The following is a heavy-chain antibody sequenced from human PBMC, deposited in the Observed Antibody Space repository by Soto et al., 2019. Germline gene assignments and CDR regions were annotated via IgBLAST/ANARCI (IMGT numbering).Heavy chain of an antibody. D-gene: IGHD4-17*01. V-gene: IGHV3-23*01. Sequence: GGSLRLSCAVSGFTFNSYGMNWVRQAPGKGLEWVSNIGGSGDSTYYADSVKGRFTISRDNSKNTVYLQMNSLGVEDTAVYYCAKSLTTATTSRAFDIWGQGTTVTVSS. CDR3: AKSLTTATTSRAFDI. CDR1: GFTFNSYG. J-gene: IGHJ3*02. CDR2: IGGSGDST.